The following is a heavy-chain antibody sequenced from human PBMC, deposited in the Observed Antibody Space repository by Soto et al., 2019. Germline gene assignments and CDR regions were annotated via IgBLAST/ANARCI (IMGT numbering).Heavy chain of an antibody. CDR2: ISDSSSTI. D-gene: IGHD3-10*01. V-gene: IGHV3-48*01. Sequence: PGGSLRLSCAASGFTFSTYSMNWVRQAPGKGLEWLSSISDSSSTIYYADSVKGRFTISRDNAKNSLYLQMNSLRAEDTAVYYCARDRNVLLWFGELYLFDYWGQGTLVTVSS. CDR1: GFTFSTYS. J-gene: IGHJ4*02. CDR3: ARDRNVLLWFGELYLFDY.